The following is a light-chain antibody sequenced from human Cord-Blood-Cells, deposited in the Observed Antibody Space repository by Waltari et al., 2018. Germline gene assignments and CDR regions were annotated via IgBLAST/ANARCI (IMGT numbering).Light chain of an antibody. J-gene: IGKJ1*01. CDR3: QQSYSTPQT. V-gene: IGKV1-39*01. Sequence: DIQMTQSPSSLSASVGDRVTITCRASQSISSYLHWYQQKPGKAPKLLIYAASSLQSGVPSRFSGSGSGTDFTLTTSSLQPEDFATYYCQQSYSTPQTFGQGTKVEIK. CDR1: QSISSY. CDR2: AAS.